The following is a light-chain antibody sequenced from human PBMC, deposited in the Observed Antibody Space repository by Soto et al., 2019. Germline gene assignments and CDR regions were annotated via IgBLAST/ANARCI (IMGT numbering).Light chain of an antibody. CDR1: ISNIGNNF. Sequence: VTISFSGSISNIGNNFVSWYQHLPGTAPKLLIYDNNKRSSGIPDRFSGSKSGTSATLAITGLQTGDEADFYCGTWDARLTVWVFGGGTKVNVL. CDR2: DNN. V-gene: IGLV1-51*01. CDR3: GTWDARLTVWV. J-gene: IGLJ3*02.